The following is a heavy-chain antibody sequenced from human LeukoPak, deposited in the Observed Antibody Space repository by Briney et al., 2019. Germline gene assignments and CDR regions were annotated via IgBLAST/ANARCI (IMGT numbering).Heavy chain of an antibody. CDR2: IMQDGSEK. V-gene: IGHV3-7*01. D-gene: IGHD3-16*01. CDR1: GFTFRSYW. CDR3: VGHSDY. Sequence: GGSLRLSCAASGFTFRSYWMSWVRQAPGKGLEWLANIMQDGSEKYYVDSVKGRFTISRDNAKNSLYLQMNSLRAEDTAVYYCVGHSDYWGQGTLVTVSS. J-gene: IGHJ4*02.